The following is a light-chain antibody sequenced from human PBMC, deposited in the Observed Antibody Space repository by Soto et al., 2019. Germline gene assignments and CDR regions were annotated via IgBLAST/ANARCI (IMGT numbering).Light chain of an antibody. Sequence: EIVLTQSPATLSLSPGERATLSCRASQSVSKYLAWYQQKPGQAPRLLIYDASNRAIGIPARFSGSGSGTDFTLTISSLGPEDFAVYYCQQRSDWPPLTFGGGTKVEIK. CDR1: QSVSKY. CDR3: QQRSDWPPLT. CDR2: DAS. V-gene: IGKV3-11*01. J-gene: IGKJ4*01.